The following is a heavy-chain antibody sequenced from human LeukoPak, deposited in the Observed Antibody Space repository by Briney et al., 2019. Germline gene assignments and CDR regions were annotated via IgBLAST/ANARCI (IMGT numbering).Heavy chain of an antibody. CDR2: IYYSVNT. J-gene: IGHJ6*02. V-gene: IGHV4-39*01. CDR1: GGSLSSSSYY. Sequence: SETLSLTCTVSGGSLSSSSYYWGWIRQPPGKGLEWIGNIYYSVNTFYNPSLKSRVTISVDTSKSQFSLKLSSVTAADTAVYYCVRHGLGYGIYSYFYGMDVWGQGTTVTVSS. D-gene: IGHD5-18*01. CDR3: VRHGLGYGIYSYFYGMDV.